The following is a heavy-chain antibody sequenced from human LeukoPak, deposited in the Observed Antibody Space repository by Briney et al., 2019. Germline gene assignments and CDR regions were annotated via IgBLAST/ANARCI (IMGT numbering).Heavy chain of an antibody. CDR3: ANGGFDY. V-gene: IGHV3-30*18. Sequence: GGSLRLSCAASGSTFSSYGMHWVRQAPGKGLEWVAVISYDGSNKYYADSVKGRFTISRDNSKNTLYLQMNSLRAEDTAVYYCANGGFDYWGQGTLVTVSS. J-gene: IGHJ4*02. D-gene: IGHD3-10*01. CDR2: ISYDGSNK. CDR1: GSTFSSYG.